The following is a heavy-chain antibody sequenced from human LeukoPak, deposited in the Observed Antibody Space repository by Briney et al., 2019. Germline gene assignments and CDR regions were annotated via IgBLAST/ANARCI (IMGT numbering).Heavy chain of an antibody. J-gene: IGHJ5*02. V-gene: IGHV3-30*03. CDR3: ARDYYDSSGYYYAQAVASGWFDP. CDR2: ISYDGSNK. D-gene: IGHD3-22*01. CDR1: GFTFSSYG. Sequence: HPGGSLRLSCAASGFTFSSYGMHWVRQAPGKGLEWVAVISYDGSNKYYADSVKGRFTISRDNSKNTLYLQMNSLRAADTAVYYCARDYYDSSGYYYAQAVASGWFDPWGQGTLVTVSS.